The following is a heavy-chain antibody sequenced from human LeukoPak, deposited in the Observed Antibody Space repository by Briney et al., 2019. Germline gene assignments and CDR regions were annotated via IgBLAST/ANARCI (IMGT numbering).Heavy chain of an antibody. CDR2: IGGST. CDR3: AKETRGIQLWLSAPFDY. D-gene: IGHD5-18*01. V-gene: IGHV3-23*01. CDR1: GFTFSSYA. Sequence: GGSLRLSCAATGFTFSSYAMTWGRQAPGKGLEWVSAIGGSTYYADSVKGRFTISRDNSKNTLYLQMDSLRAEDTAVYYCAKETRGIQLWLSAPFDYWGQGTLVTVSS. J-gene: IGHJ4*02.